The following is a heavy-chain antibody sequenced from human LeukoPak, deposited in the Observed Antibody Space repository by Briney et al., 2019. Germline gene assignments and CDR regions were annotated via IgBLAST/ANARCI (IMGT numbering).Heavy chain of an antibody. CDR2: ISYDGSNK. J-gene: IGHJ5*02. V-gene: IGHV3-30-3*01. Sequence: GGSLRLSCAASGFTFSSYAMHWVRQAPGKGLEWVAVISYDGSNKYYADSVKGRFTISRDNSKNTLYLQMNSLRAEDTAVYYCARDASPGGNYYGSSVLGPWGQGTLFTVSS. D-gene: IGHD3-10*01. CDR1: GFTFSSYA. CDR3: ARDASPGGNYYGSSVLGP.